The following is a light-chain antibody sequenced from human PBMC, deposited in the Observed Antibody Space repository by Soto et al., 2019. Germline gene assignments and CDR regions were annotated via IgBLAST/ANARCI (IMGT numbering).Light chain of an antibody. CDR2: EVN. Sequence: QSALTQPASMSGSPGQSITISCTGTSRDLGTYNLVSWYQQHPGKAPKLMIYEVNKRTSGVSYRFSASKSGNTASLTISGLQAEDEADYYCCSYITSGTHDWVFGGGTKLTVL. CDR3: CSYITSGTHDWV. J-gene: IGLJ3*02. V-gene: IGLV2-23*02. CDR1: SRDLGTYNL.